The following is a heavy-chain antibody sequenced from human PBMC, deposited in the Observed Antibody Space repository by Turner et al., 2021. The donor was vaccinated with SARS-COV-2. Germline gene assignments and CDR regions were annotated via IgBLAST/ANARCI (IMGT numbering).Heavy chain of an antibody. CDR2: ISGSGGDT. CDR3: AKGVRGAMIVVVIPYFDY. D-gene: IGHD3-22*01. J-gene: IGHJ4*02. Sequence: EVQLLEYGGGLVQPGGSLRLSCAASDFPFSSYAMSWVRQAPGKGLVWVSAISGSGGDTYYADSVKGRFTISRDKSKNTLYLQMNSLRADDTAVYYCAKGVRGAMIVVVIPYFDYWGQGTLVTVSS. V-gene: IGHV3-23*01. CDR1: DFPFSSYA.